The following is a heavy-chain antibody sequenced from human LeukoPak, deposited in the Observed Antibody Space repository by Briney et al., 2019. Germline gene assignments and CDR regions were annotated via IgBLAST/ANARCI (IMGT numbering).Heavy chain of an antibody. D-gene: IGHD1-14*01. V-gene: IGHV3-7*01. CDR3: ARDIGTD. J-gene: IGHJ4*02. CDR1: GFTFSNNW. Sequence: GGSLRLSCAASGFTFSNNWMTWVRQAPGKGLEWVASVKKDASEKYYVDSVKGRFTISRDNAKNSLYLQMNSLRAEDTAVYYCARDIGTDWGQGTLVTVSS. CDR2: VKKDASEK.